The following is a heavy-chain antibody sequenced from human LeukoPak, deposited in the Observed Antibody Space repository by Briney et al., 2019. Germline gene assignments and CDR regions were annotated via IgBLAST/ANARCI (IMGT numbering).Heavy chain of an antibody. D-gene: IGHD3-9*01. CDR1: GGSISSYY. CDR3: ARATYYDILTADY. J-gene: IGHJ4*02. CDR2: IYYSGST. Sequence: SETLSLTCSVSGGSISSYYWSWIRQPPGKGLGWIGYIYYSGSTNYNPSLKSRVTISVDTSKNQFSLKLSSVTAADTAVYYCARATYYDILTADYWGQGTLVTVSS. V-gene: IGHV4-59*01.